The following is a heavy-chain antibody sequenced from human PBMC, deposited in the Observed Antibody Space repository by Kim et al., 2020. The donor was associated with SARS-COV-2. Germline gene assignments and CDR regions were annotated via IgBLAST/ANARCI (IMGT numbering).Heavy chain of an antibody. J-gene: IGHJ6*02. V-gene: IGHV1-18*01. CDR2: ISAYNGNT. CDR1: GYTFTSYG. D-gene: IGHD6-19*01. Sequence: ASVTVSCKASGYTFTSYGISWVRQAPGQGLEWMGWISAYNGNTNYAQKLQGRVTMTTDTSTSTAYMELRSLRSDDTAVYYCERDGSSGWWGGYYGMDVSGQGTTVTVSS. CDR3: ERDGSSGWWGGYYGMDV.